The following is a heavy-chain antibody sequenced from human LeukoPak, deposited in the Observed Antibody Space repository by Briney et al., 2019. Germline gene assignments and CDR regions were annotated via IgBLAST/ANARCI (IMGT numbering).Heavy chain of an antibody. Sequence: GGSLRLSCAASGFSLRSYAMGWVRQAPGKGLEWVSAISGSGGSTYYADSVKGRFTISRDNSKNTLYLQMNSLRAEDTAVYYCAKVTATIYYFDYWGQGTLVTVSS. CDR2: ISGSGGST. D-gene: IGHD4-11*01. V-gene: IGHV3-23*01. CDR3: AKVTATIYYFDY. CDR1: GFSLRSYA. J-gene: IGHJ4*02.